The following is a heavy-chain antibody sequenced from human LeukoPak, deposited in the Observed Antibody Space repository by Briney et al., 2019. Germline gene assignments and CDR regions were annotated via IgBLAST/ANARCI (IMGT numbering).Heavy chain of an antibody. D-gene: IGHD3-10*01. CDR2: IYHSGST. Sequence: SETLSLTCTVSGYSISSGYYWGWIRQPPGKGLEWIGSIYHSGSTYSNPSLKSRVTISVDTSKNQFSLKLSSVTAADTAVYYCARGRYYYGSGRWFDPWGQGTLVTVSS. CDR1: GYSISSGYY. CDR3: ARGRYYYGSGRWFDP. J-gene: IGHJ5*02. V-gene: IGHV4-38-2*02.